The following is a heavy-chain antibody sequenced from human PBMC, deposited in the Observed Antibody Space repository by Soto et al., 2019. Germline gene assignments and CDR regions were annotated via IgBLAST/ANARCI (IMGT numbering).Heavy chain of an antibody. CDR2: ISGTGKYI. V-gene: IGHV3-23*01. CDR3: AKTYGVLSPFYDH. D-gene: IGHD4-17*01. Sequence: GGSLRLSCAASGFSFSTNAMTWVRQPPGKGLEWVSAISGTGKYIYYKEPVKGRFTLSRDNSRNTIFLQMNSLRDEDTAVYYCAKTYGVLSPFYDHWSQEALFTVS. CDR1: GFSFSTNA. J-gene: IGHJ4*02.